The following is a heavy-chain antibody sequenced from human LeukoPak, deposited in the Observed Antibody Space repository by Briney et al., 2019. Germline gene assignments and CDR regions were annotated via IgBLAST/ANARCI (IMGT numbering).Heavy chain of an antibody. V-gene: IGHV4-61*02. CDR2: IYTRGST. Sequence: ASETLSLTCTVSGGSISSGSYYWSWIRQPAGKGLEWIGRIYTRGSTNYNPSLKSRVTISVDTSKNQFSLKLSSVTAADTAVYYCARELYYDSSDDAFDIWGQGTMVTVSS. CDR1: GGSISSGSYY. D-gene: IGHD3-22*01. CDR3: ARELYYDSSDDAFDI. J-gene: IGHJ3*02.